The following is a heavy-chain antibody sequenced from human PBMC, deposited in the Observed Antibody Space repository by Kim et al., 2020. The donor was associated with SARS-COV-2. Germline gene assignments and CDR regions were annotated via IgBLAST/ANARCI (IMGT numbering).Heavy chain of an antibody. V-gene: IGHV3-23*01. CDR2: ISGSGGST. Sequence: GGSLRLSCAASGFTFSSYAMSWVRQAPGKGLEWVSAISGSGGSTYYADSVKGRFTISRDNSKNTLYLQMNSLRAEDTAVYYCAKGERGGQWLVRLPCDYWGQGTLVTVSS. D-gene: IGHD6-19*01. CDR3: AKGERGGQWLVRLPCDY. CDR1: GFTFSSYA. J-gene: IGHJ4*02.